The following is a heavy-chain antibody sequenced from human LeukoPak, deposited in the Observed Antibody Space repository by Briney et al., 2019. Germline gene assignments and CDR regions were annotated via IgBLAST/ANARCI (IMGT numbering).Heavy chain of an antibody. CDR1: GGSISSGGYY. D-gene: IGHD1-26*01. CDR3: ARDRGSYGIDY. CDR2: IYYNGST. V-gene: IGHV4-31*03. J-gene: IGHJ4*02. Sequence: SQTLSLTCTVSGGSISSGGYYWSWIRQHPGKGLEWIGYIYYNGSTYYNPSLKSRVTISVDTSKNQFSLKLSSVTAADTAVYYCARDRGSYGIDYWGQGTLVTVSS.